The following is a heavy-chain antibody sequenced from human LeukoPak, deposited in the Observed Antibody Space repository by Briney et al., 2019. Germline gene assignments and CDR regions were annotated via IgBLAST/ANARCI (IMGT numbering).Heavy chain of an antibody. D-gene: IGHD3-9*01. Sequence: GGSLRLSCAASGFTFSSYSMNWVRQAPGKGLEWVSYISSSSSTIYYADSVKGRFTISRDNAKNSLYLQMNSLRDEDTAVYYCARVLLLRYFDWPPTDYWGQGTLVTVSS. CDR3: ARVLLLRYFDWPPTDY. J-gene: IGHJ4*02. CDR2: ISSSSSTI. CDR1: GFTFSSYS. V-gene: IGHV3-48*02.